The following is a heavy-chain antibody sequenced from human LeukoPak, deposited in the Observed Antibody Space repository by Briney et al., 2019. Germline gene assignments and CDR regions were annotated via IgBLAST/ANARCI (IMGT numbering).Heavy chain of an antibody. V-gene: IGHV1-46*01. CDR2: INPSGGST. D-gene: IGHD2-15*01. CDR3: ARTIVDGGTSH. CDR1: GYTFTSYY. J-gene: IGHJ4*02. Sequence: ASVKVSCKASGYTFTSYYIHWVRQAPGQGLEWMGKINPSGGSTSYPQKFQGRVTMTRDTSASTVYMELSSLRSEDTAIYYCARTIVDGGTSHWGQGTLVTVSS.